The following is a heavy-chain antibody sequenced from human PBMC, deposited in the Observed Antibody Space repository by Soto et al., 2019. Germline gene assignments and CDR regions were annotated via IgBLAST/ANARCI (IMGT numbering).Heavy chain of an antibody. CDR2: IYYSGST. J-gene: IGHJ5*02. CDR3: ARAGGGYDILTGYYIGWFDP. CDR1: GGSISSGDYY. D-gene: IGHD3-9*01. V-gene: IGHV4-30-4*01. Sequence: QVQLQESGPGLVKPSQTLSLTCTVSGGSISSGDYYWSWIRQPPGKGLEWIGYIYYSGSTYYNPSLKIRVTISVDTSKNQFSLKLSSVTAADTAVYYCARAGGGYDILTGYYIGWFDPWGQGTLVTVSS.